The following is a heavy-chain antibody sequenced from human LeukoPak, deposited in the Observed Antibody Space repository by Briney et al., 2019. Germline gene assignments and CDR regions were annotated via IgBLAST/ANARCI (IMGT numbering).Heavy chain of an antibody. D-gene: IGHD3-3*01. CDR2: IYYSGST. V-gene: IGHV4-30-4*01. CDR3: ARGQPYYDFWSGYPLFDY. J-gene: IGHJ4*02. CDR1: GGSISSGDYY. Sequence: SQTLSPTCTVSGGSISSGDYYWSWIRQPPGKGLEWIGYIYYSGSTYYNPSLKSRVTISVDTSKNQFSLKLSSVTAADTAVYYCARGQPYYDFWSGYPLFDYWGQGTLVTVSS.